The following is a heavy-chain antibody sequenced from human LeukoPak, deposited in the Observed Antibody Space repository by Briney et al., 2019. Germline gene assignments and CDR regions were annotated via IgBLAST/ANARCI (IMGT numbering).Heavy chain of an antibody. CDR2: IKSKTDGGTT. CDR1: GFTVSSNS. V-gene: IGHV3-15*01. CDR3: TILGYTYGRFDY. J-gene: IGHJ4*02. Sequence: GGSLRLSCTVSGFTVSSNSMSWVRQAPGKGLEWVGRIKSKTDGGTTDYAAPVKGRITISRDDSKNTLYLQMNSLKTEDTAVYYCTILGYTYGRFDYWGQGTLVTVSS. D-gene: IGHD5-18*01.